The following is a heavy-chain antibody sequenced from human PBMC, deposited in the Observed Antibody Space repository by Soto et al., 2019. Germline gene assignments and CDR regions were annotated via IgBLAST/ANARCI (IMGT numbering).Heavy chain of an antibody. CDR2: IYWDDDK. V-gene: IGHV2-5*02. CDR1: GFSLTSGVG. CDR3: AHIDPDIVTVGGHGGFDY. Sequence: QITLKESGPTLVRPPQTLTLTCTFSGFSLTSGVGVGWIRQPPGKALEWLALIYWDDDKRYSPSLKNRLTITKDTSKNQVVLTMTTVGPVDTATYFCAHIDPDIVTVGGHGGFDYWGQGTLVTVSS. D-gene: IGHD5-12*01. J-gene: IGHJ4*02.